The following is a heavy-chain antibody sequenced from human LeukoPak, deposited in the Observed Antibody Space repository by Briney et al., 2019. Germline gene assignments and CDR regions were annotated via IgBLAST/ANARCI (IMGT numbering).Heavy chain of an antibody. Sequence: GGSLRLSCAASGFTFSSYSMNWVRQAPGKGLEWVSSISSSSSYIYYADSVKGRFTISRDNAKNSLYLQMNSLRAEDTAVYYCARLYTIGDPFDYWGQGTLVTVYS. CDR1: GFTFSSYS. J-gene: IGHJ4*02. CDR2: ISSSSSYI. V-gene: IGHV3-21*01. CDR3: ARLYTIGDPFDY. D-gene: IGHD3-10*01.